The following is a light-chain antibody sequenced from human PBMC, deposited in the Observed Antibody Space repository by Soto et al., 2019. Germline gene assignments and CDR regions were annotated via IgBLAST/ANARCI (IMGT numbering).Light chain of an antibody. V-gene: IGLV2-14*01. Sequence: QSALTQPASVSGSPGQSITISCTATSSDVGVYNYVSWYQQHPRKAPKLMIYEVRNRPSGVSNRFSGSKSGNTASLTISRLQAEEVADYYCRSYRSSSTSVIGPGTKLTVL. CDR1: SSDVGVYNY. J-gene: IGLJ1*01. CDR3: RSYRSSSTSV. CDR2: EVR.